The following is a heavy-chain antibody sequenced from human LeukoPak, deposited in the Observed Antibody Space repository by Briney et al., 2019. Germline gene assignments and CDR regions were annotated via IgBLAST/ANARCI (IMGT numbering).Heavy chain of an antibody. CDR2: IKQDGSEK. CDR3: ARDGNVVPPGYYMDV. V-gene: IGHV3-7*01. J-gene: IGHJ6*03. D-gene: IGHD1-1*01. Sequence: GGSLRLSCAASGFTFSSYWMSWVRQAPGKGLEWVANIKQDGSEKYYVDSVKGRFTISRDNAKNSLYLQMNSLRAEDTAVYYCARDGNVVPPGYYMDVWGKGTTVTVSS. CDR1: GFTFSSYW.